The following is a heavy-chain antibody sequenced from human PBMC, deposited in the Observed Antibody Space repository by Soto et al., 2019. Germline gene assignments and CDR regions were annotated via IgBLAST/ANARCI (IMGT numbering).Heavy chain of an antibody. Sequence: ASVKVSCKVSGYTLTELSMHWVRQAPGKGLEWMGGFDPEDGETIYAQKFQGRVTMTEDTSTDTAYMELSSLRSEDTAVYYCATDSGHYYDSSGYFNYWGQGTLVTVSS. D-gene: IGHD3-22*01. V-gene: IGHV1-24*01. CDR3: ATDSGHYYDSSGYFNY. CDR2: FDPEDGET. J-gene: IGHJ4*02. CDR1: GYTLTELS.